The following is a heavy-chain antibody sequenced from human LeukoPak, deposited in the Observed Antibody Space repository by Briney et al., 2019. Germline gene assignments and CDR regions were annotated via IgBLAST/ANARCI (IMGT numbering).Heavy chain of an antibody. CDR2: IYHSGST. CDR1: GYSISSGYY. J-gene: IGHJ6*02. V-gene: IGHV4-38-2*02. CDR3: ARDMSRYFDYYYGMDV. D-gene: IGHD3-9*01. Sequence: SETLSLTCTVSGYSISSGYYWGWIRQPPGKGLEWIGSIYHSGSTYYNPSLKSRVTISVDTSKNQFSLKLSSVTAADTAVYYCARDMSRYFDYYYGMDVWGQGTTVTVSS.